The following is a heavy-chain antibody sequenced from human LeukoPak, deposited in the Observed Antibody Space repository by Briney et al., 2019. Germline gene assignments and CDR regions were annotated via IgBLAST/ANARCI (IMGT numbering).Heavy chain of an antibody. CDR1: GGSINSYY. CDR3: ASDRDSSGLRDFDL. CDR2: IYYSGNT. D-gene: IGHD3-22*01. V-gene: IGHV4-59*01. J-gene: IGHJ2*01. Sequence: TPSETLSLTCTVSGGSINSYYWSWIRQPPGKGLEWIGYIYYSGNTNYNPSLKSRVSISIDTSKNQLSLQLSSVTAADTAVYYCASDRDSSGLRDFDLWGRGTLVTVSA.